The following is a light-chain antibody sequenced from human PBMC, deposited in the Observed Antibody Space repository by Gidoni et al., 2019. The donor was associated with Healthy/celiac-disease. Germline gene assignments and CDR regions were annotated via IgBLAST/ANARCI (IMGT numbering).Light chain of an antibody. CDR1: PSISNY. CDR2: AAS. Sequence: DIQMTQSPSSLSASVGDRVTITCRASPSISNYLAWYQQKPGKVPKLLIYAASTLQSGVPSRFSGIGSGTDFTLTISSLQPEDVATYYCQKYNSAPLTFGGXTKVEIK. V-gene: IGKV1-27*01. CDR3: QKYNSAPLT. J-gene: IGKJ4*01.